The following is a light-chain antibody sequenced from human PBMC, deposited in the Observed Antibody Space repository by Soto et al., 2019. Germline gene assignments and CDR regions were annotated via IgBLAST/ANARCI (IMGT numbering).Light chain of an antibody. Sequence: DIQMTQSPSSLSASVGDRVTITCRASQGISTYLKWYQQKPGKAPKLLIYAASSLQSGVTSRFSGSGSETDFTLTISSLQPEDFATYSCQHSTTWTFGQGTRWIS. CDR2: AAS. J-gene: IGKJ1*01. V-gene: IGKV1-39*01. CDR1: QGISTY. CDR3: QHSTTWT.